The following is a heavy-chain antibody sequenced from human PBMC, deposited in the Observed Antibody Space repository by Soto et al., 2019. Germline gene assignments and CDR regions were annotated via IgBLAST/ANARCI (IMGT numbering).Heavy chain of an antibody. CDR1: GGTFSSYA. D-gene: IGHD3-22*01. CDR3: ARELRNYYDSSGYYTRGAFDI. V-gene: IGHV1-69*06. J-gene: IGHJ3*02. CDR2: IIPIFGTA. Sequence: SVKVSCKASGGTFSSYAISWVRQAPGQGLEWMGGIIPIFGTANYAQKFQGGVTITADKSTSTAYMELSSLRSEDTAVYYCARELRNYYDSSGYYTRGAFDIWGQWTMVTVSS.